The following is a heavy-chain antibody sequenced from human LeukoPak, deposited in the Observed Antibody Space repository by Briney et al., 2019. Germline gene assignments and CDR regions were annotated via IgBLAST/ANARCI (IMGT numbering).Heavy chain of an antibody. J-gene: IGHJ6*02. CDR2: ISSSSSYI. CDR1: EFTVSSTY. CDR3: ARDRVSTTVTTGYYGMDV. D-gene: IGHD4-17*01. V-gene: IGHV3-21*01. Sequence: GGSLRFSCTASEFTVSSTYITWVRQAPGKGLEWVSSISSSSSYIYYADSVKGRFTISRDNAKNSLYLQMNSLRAEDTAVYYCARDRVSTTVTTGYYGMDVWGQGTTVTVSS.